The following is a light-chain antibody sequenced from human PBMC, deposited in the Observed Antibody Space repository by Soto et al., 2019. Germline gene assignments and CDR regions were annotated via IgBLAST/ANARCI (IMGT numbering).Light chain of an antibody. Sequence: DIQMTQSPSSLSASVGDRVTITCRASQSVSIYLNWYQQKPGKAPKLLIYAASSLQGGVPSRFSGSGSGTDFTLTISSLQPEDFATYYCQQSYSTLITFGQGTRLEMK. CDR1: QSVSIY. CDR2: AAS. V-gene: IGKV1-39*01. J-gene: IGKJ5*01. CDR3: QQSYSTLIT.